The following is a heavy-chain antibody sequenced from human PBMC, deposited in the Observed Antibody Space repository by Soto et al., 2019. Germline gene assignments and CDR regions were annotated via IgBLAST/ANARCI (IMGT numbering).Heavy chain of an antibody. CDR3: ARHSNDFWSGYDYGMDV. V-gene: IGHV5-10-1*01. CDR1: GYSFTSYW. D-gene: IGHD3-3*01. J-gene: IGHJ6*02. CDR2: IDPSDSYT. Sequence: PXESLKISCKGSGYSFTSYWISWVRQMPGKGLEWMGRIDPSDSYTNYSPSFQGHVTISADKSISTAYLQWSSLKASDTAMYYCARHSNDFWSGYDYGMDVWGQGTTVTVSS.